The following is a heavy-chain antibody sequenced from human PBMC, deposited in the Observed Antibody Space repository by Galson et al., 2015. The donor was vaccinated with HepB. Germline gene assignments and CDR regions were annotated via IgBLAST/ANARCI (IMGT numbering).Heavy chain of an antibody. CDR1: GYTFTTSA. V-gene: IGHV1-3*01. D-gene: IGHD4-17*01. Sequence: SVKVSCKASGYTFTTSAIHWVRQAPGQRLEWMGWINAGNGNTKYSQKFQGRVTIARDTSASTASMELSSLRSEDTAVYYCVRGGEYFDNWGQGTLVSVSS. J-gene: IGHJ4*02. CDR3: VRGGEYFDN. CDR2: INAGNGNT.